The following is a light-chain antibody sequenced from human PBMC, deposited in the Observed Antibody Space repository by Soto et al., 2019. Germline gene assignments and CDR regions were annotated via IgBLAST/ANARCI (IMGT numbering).Light chain of an antibody. J-gene: IGKJ4*01. CDR2: DAS. CDR1: EHINNY. Sequence: IQMTQSPPSLSASVGDRVTITCQASEHINNYLNWYQQIPGKAPKLLIYDASNLAAGAPSRFSGSGSGTAFTFAISGLQPDDVATYYCQQYDSLPLTFGGGTKADIK. CDR3: QQYDSLPLT. V-gene: IGKV1-33*01.